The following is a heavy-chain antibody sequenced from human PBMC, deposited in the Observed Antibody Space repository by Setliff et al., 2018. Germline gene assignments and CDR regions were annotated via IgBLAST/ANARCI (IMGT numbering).Heavy chain of an antibody. V-gene: IGHV4-39*01. CDR1: GGSISSGVYY. D-gene: IGHD1-1*01. J-gene: IGHJ4*02. CDR3: ARTGTYRYFDS. Sequence: SETLSLTCTVSGGSISSGVYYWGWIRQPPGKGLEWIGRIYHGGKTYYNTSLESRLTISVDTSKNQFSLKLRSVTAADTAVYYCARTGTYRYFDSWGQGTLVTVS. CDR2: IYHGGKT.